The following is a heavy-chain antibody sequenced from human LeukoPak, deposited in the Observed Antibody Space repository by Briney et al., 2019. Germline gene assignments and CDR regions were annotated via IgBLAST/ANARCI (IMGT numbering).Heavy chain of an antibody. CDR3: ARQEEATPYYMDV. CDR1: GGSISSSNW. J-gene: IGHJ6*03. V-gene: IGHV4-4*02. CDR2: IYHSGST. D-gene: IGHD5-24*01. Sequence: SETLSLTCAVSGGSISSSNWWSWVRQPPGKGLEWIGEIYHSGSTNYNPSLKSRVTISVDKSISTAYLQWSSLKASDTAMYYCARQEEATPYYMDVWGKGTTVTVSS.